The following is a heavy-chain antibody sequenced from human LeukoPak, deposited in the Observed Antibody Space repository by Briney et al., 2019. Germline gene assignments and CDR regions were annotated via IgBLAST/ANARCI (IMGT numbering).Heavy chain of an antibody. J-gene: IGHJ4*02. CDR1: GFTFDDYT. CDR3: AKPSKQGIVSPFDY. Sequence: GGSLRLSCAASGFTFDDYTMHWVRQAPGKGLEWVSLISWDGGSTYYADSVKGRFTISRDNSKNSLYLQMNSQRTEDTALYYCAKPSKQGIVSPFDYWGQGTLVTVSS. D-gene: IGHD1-26*01. V-gene: IGHV3-43*01. CDR2: ISWDGGST.